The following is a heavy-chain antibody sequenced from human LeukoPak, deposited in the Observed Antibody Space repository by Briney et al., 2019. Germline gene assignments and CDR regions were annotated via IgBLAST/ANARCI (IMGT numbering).Heavy chain of an antibody. CDR3: AKARVARAYYNSRGYYNFDY. CDR2: ISASAGST. D-gene: IGHD3-22*01. Sequence: GGSLRLSCAASGFTFSSFAMTWVRQAPGKGLEWVSSISASAGSTYYADSVKGRFTISRDNSKNTLFLQTNSLRAEDTAIYYCAKARVARAYYNSRGYYNFDYWGQGTPVTVSS. J-gene: IGHJ4*02. CDR1: GFTFSSFA. V-gene: IGHV3-23*01.